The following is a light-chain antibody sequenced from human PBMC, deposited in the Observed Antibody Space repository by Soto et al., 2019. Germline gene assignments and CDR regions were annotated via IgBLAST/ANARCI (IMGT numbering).Light chain of an antibody. Sequence: EIVLTQSPGTLSLSPGERATLSCRASRSVSSSYLAWYQQKPGQAPRPLIYGASSRAIGIPDRFSGSGSGTDFTLTISRLEREDFAVYYCQQYGSSRWTFGQGTKVDIK. CDR2: GAS. J-gene: IGKJ1*01. CDR3: QQYGSSRWT. V-gene: IGKV3-20*01. CDR1: RSVSSSY.